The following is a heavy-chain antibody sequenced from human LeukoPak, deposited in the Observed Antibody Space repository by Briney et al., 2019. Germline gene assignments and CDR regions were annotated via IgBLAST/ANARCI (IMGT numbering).Heavy chain of an antibody. V-gene: IGHV3-21*01. D-gene: IGHD6-19*01. CDR1: GFTFSSYS. CDR3: TKVMTFAVAGTFDY. J-gene: IGHJ4*02. CDR2: IASSSSYT. Sequence: GGSLRLSCAASGFTFSSYSMNWVRQAPGKGLEWVSSIASSSSYTYYADSVKGRFTISRDNAKNSLYLQMSSLRVADTAVYYCTKVMTFAVAGTFDYWGQGSLVTVSS.